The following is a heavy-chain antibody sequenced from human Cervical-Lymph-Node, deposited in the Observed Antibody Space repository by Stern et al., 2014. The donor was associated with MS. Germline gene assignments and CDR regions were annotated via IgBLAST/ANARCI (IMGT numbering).Heavy chain of an antibody. CDR2: IWDDGSNK. Sequence: VQLVESGGGVVQPGRSLRPSCAASGFTFSSYGMHWVRQAPGKGLEWVAVIWDDGSNKYYADSVKGRFTISRDNSKNTLYLQMNSLRAEDTAVYYCARSSSPSPYYYYGMDVWGQGTTVTVSS. J-gene: IGHJ6*02. D-gene: IGHD6-13*01. CDR3: ARSSSPSPYYYYGMDV. CDR1: GFTFSSYG. V-gene: IGHV3-33*01.